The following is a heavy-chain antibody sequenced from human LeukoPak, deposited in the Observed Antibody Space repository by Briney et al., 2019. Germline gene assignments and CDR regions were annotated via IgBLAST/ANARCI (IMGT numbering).Heavy chain of an antibody. Sequence: PSETLSLTCTVSGGSISSYYWSWIRQPPGKGLEWIGYIYYSGSTNYNPSLKSRVTISVGTSKNQFSLKLSSVTAADTAVYYCARHASGYYDSSGYWTFDPWGQGTLVTVSS. CDR2: IYYSGST. J-gene: IGHJ5*02. V-gene: IGHV4-59*08. CDR1: GGSISSYY. CDR3: ARHASGYYDSSGYWTFDP. D-gene: IGHD3-22*01.